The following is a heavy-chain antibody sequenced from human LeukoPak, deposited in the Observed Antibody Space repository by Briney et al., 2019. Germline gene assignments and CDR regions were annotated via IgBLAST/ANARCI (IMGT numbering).Heavy chain of an antibody. V-gene: IGHV1-24*01. CDR1: GYTLTELS. J-gene: IGHJ3*02. CDR2: FDPEDGET. Sequence: ASVKVSCKVSGYTLTELSMHWVRQAPGKGLEWMGGFDPEDGETIYAQKFQGRVTITTDESTSTAYMELSSLRSEDTAVYYCAKTYDRNLWGAFDIWGQGTMVTVSS. D-gene: IGHD3-22*01. CDR3: AKTYDRNLWGAFDI.